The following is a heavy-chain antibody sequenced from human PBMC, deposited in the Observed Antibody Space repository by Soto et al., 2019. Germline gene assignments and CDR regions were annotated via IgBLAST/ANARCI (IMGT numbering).Heavy chain of an antibody. V-gene: IGHV1-69*06. J-gene: IGHJ4*02. CDR2: IIPMLGTP. CDR3: AKEQSRYDRSGYYRPDY. CDR1: GDTFSSYA. Sequence: QVQLVQSGAEVKKPGSSVKVSCKSSGDTFSSYAISWVRQAPGQGLEWMGGIIPMLGTPSYAQKFQDRVTITADKFTCTAYMEMSGLRSEDTAVYYCAKEQSRYDRSGYYRPDYWGQGTLVTVSS. D-gene: IGHD3-22*01.